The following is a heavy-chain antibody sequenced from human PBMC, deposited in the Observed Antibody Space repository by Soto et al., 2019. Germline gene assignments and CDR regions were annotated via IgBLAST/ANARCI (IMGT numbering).Heavy chain of an antibody. V-gene: IGHV3-7*03. J-gene: IGHJ4*02. CDR3: ARVRETDYEIEY. D-gene: IGHD4-17*01. CDR2: IKRDGSEK. Sequence: PGGSLGLSCTASGFMFGSYWMTWVRHVPGKGLQWVANIKRDGSEKYYVDFVKGRFTISRDNADNSVFLDMNNLRVDDTATYYCARVRETDYEIEYWGQGA. CDR1: GFMFGSYW.